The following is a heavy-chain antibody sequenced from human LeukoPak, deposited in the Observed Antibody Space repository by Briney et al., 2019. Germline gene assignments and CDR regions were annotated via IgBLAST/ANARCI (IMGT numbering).Heavy chain of an antibody. V-gene: IGHV4-30-4*01. CDR2: IYYSGST. Sequence: SETLSLTCTVSGGSISSGDYYWSWIRQPPGKGLEWIGYIYYSGSTYYNPSLKSRVTISVDTSKNQFSLKLSSVTAADTAVYYCAIEVSRWPYYFDYWGQGTLVTVSS. CDR1: GGSISSGDYY. D-gene: IGHD4-23*01. J-gene: IGHJ4*02. CDR3: AIEVSRWPYYFDY.